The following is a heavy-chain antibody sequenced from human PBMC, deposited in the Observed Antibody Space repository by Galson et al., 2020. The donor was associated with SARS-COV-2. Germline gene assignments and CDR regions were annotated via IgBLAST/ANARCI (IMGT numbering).Heavy chain of an antibody. CDR1: GFSFPTSG. Sequence: GESLKISCAASGFSFPTSGMHWVRQAPGKGLEWVAFIWFDGRDTYYADSVRGRFTISRDNSKNTLYLQMNSLRVEDTAVYFCASASYSGSGTPLDYWGQGTLVTVSS. D-gene: IGHD3-10*01. V-gene: IGHV3-33*01. CDR3: ASASYSGSGTPLDY. J-gene: IGHJ4*02. CDR2: IWFDGRDT.